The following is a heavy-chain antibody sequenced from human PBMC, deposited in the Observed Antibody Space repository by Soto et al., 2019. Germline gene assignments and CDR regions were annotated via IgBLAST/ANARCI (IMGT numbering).Heavy chain of an antibody. D-gene: IGHD3-10*02. CDR1: GGSVSSGSYC. CDR3: ARVDHRGYFSVLTDF. Sequence: LTCTVSGGSVSSGSYCWTWIRQPPGKGLEWLGYVYYTGSTNYSPSLRSRVSISVDTSKNEFSLRLSSVTAADTAVYYCARVDHRGYFSVLTDFWGQGILVTVSS. V-gene: IGHV4-61*01. J-gene: IGHJ4*02. CDR2: VYYTGST.